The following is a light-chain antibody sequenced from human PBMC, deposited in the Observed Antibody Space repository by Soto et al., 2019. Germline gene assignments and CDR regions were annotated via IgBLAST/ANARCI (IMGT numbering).Light chain of an antibody. J-gene: IGKJ4*01. CDR3: QQYXSYPLT. V-gene: IGKV1-5*03. Sequence: DIPMTQSPSTLSASVGDRVTITCRASQSISSWLAWYQQKPGKAPNLLIYKASSLESGVPSRFSGSGSGTEFTLTISSLQPDDFATYYCQQYXSYPLTFGGGTKVEIK. CDR1: QSISSW. CDR2: KAS.